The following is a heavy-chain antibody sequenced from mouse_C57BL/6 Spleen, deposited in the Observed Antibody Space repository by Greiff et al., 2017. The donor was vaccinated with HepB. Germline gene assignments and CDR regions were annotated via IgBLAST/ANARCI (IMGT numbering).Heavy chain of an antibody. CDR1: GYAFSSSW. CDR2: IYPGDGDT. D-gene: IGHD2-14*01. Sequence: VQLQQSGPELVKPGASVKISCKASGYAFSSSWMNWVKQRPGKGLEWIGRIYPGDGDTNYNGKFKGKATLTADKSSSTAYMQLSSLPSEDSAVYFCARIGDYYAMDYWGQGTSVTVSS. V-gene: IGHV1-82*01. CDR3: ARIGDYYAMDY. J-gene: IGHJ4*01.